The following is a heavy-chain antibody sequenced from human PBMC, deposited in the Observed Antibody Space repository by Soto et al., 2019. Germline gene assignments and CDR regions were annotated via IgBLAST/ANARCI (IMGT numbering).Heavy chain of an antibody. J-gene: IGHJ4*02. D-gene: IGHD6-6*01. Sequence: EVQLLESGGGLVQPGESLRLSCAASGFTFSSYAMRWVRQAPGKGLEWVSVISGSDDSTYYADSVKGRFTISRDKSKNTVYLQMNSLRAEDTAVYYCVKRSSSSTFDYWGQGTLVTVSS. CDR2: ISGSDDST. CDR3: VKRSSSSTFDY. V-gene: IGHV3-23*01. CDR1: GFTFSSYA.